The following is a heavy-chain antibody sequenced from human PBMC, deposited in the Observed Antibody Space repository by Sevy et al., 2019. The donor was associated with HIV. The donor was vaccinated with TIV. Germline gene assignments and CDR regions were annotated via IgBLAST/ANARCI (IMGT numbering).Heavy chain of an antibody. Sequence: APVKVSCKVSGYTLTKLAMHWVRQAPGKGLEWIGTFDPEDGETFYAQKFQGRVTMTEGTSIDIAYMELSSLRSEDTAVFYCAITKDYYDNSGSPFDYWGQGTLVTVSS. V-gene: IGHV1-24*01. D-gene: IGHD3-22*01. CDR3: AITKDYYDNSGSPFDY. J-gene: IGHJ4*02. CDR1: GYTLTKLA. CDR2: FDPEDGET.